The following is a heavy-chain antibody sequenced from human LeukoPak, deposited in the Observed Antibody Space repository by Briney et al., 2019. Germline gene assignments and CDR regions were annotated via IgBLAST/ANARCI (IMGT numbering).Heavy chain of an antibody. Sequence: GGSLRLSCAASRFTFSSYWMHWVRQAPGKGLVWVSRINSDGSSTTYADSVKGRFTISRDNAKNTLYLQMNSLRAEDTAVYYCARGGAVAGIMGVWGKGTTVTVSS. V-gene: IGHV3-74*01. D-gene: IGHD6-13*01. CDR3: ARGGAVAGIMGV. CDR2: INSDGSST. CDR1: RFTFSSYW. J-gene: IGHJ6*04.